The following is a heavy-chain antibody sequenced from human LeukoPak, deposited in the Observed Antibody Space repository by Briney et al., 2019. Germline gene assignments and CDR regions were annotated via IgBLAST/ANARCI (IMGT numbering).Heavy chain of an antibody. CDR2: INPNSSGT. D-gene: IGHD2-15*01. V-gene: IGHV1-2*02. CDR3: ARAQVYCSGGGCPYFDY. CDR1: GYTFTGYY. J-gene: IGHJ4*02. Sequence: GASVKVSCKASGYTFTGYYMHWVRQAPGQGLEWMGWINPNSSGTNYAQKFQGRITMTRDTSISTAYMELSRLRSDDTAVYYCARAQVYCSGGGCPYFDYWGQGTLVTVSS.